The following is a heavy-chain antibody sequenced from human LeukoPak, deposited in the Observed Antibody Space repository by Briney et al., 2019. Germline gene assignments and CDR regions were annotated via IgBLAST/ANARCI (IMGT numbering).Heavy chain of an antibody. V-gene: IGHV4-59*12. J-gene: IGHJ5*02. Sequence: GSLSLSCAASGFTLSSYEMNWVRPAPGGGLEWIGSVFYTGVTSTNPFFRSRMSISVDTSKNQFSLNLTSVTAADAAVYYCARERSSSGGHNWFDPWGQGTLVTVSS. CDR1: GFTLSSYE. D-gene: IGHD4-23*01. CDR3: ARERSSSGGHNWFDP. CDR2: VFYTGVT.